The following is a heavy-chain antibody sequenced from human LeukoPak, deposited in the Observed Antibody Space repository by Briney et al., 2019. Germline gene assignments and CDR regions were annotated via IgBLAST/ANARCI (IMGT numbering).Heavy chain of an antibody. Sequence: SETLSLTCAVYGGSFSGYYWSWIRQPPGKGLEWIGEINHSGSTNYNPSLKSRVTISVDTSKNQFSLKLSSVTAADTAVYYCAIRFWDRGRTLDYWGQGTLVTVSS. D-gene: IGHD3-10*01. CDR1: GGSFSGYY. J-gene: IGHJ4*02. CDR2: INHSGST. CDR3: AIRFWDRGRTLDY. V-gene: IGHV4-34*01.